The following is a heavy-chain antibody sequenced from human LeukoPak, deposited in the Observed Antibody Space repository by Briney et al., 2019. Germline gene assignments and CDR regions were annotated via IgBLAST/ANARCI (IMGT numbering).Heavy chain of an antibody. V-gene: IGHV4-39*07. J-gene: IGHJ4*02. Sequence: SETLSLTCTVSGGSISSSSYYWGWIRQPPGKGLEWIGSIYYSGSTYYNPSLKSRVTISVDRSKNQFSLKLSSVTAADTAVYYCARRMTTVTTYYFDYWGQGTLVTVSS. CDR3: ARRMTTVTTYYFDY. CDR2: IYYSGST. D-gene: IGHD4-4*01. CDR1: GGSISSSSYY.